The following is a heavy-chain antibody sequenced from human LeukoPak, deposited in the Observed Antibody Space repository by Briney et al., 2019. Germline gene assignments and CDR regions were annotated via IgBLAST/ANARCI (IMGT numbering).Heavy chain of an antibody. J-gene: IGHJ4*02. Sequence: KSSETLSLTCAVSGGSISSSNWWSWVRQPPGKGLEWIGEIYHSGSTNYNPSLKSRVTISVDKSKNQFSLKLSSVTAADTAVYYCYGDFAHPQRGMLDYWGQGTLVTVSS. V-gene: IGHV4-4*02. CDR2: IYHSGST. CDR3: YGDFAHPQRGMLDY. CDR1: GGSISSSNW. D-gene: IGHD4-17*01.